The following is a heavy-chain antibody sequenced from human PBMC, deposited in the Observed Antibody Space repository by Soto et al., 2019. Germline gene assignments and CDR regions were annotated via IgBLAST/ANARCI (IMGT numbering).Heavy chain of an antibody. CDR2: IFYTGST. J-gene: IGHJ4*02. D-gene: IGHD3-3*01. V-gene: IGHV4-61*01. CDR1: CGSISGGSYY. Sequence: SETLSLTCTVSCGSISGGSYYWSWIRQPPGKGLEWIGYIFYTGSTNYNPSLKSRLTISVDMSKNQFSLKLSSVTAADTAVYYCARVDFWSGYYKSKGDYWGQGTLVTVSS. CDR3: ARVDFWSGYYKSKGDY.